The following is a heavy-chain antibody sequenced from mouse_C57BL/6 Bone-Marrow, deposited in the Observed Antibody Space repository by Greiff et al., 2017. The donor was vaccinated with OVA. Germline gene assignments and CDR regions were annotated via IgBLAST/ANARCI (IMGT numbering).Heavy chain of an antibody. CDR2: INPSTGGT. D-gene: IGHD1-1*01. Sequence: VQLQQSGPELVKPGASVKISCKASGYSFTGYYMNWVKQSPEQSLEWIGEINPSTGGTTYNQKFKAKATLTVDKSSSTAYMQLKSLTSEDSAVYSSARPSPYGSSFYFDYWGQGTTLTVSS. CDR3: ARPSPYGSSFYFDY. J-gene: IGHJ2*01. V-gene: IGHV1-42*01. CDR1: GYSFTGYY.